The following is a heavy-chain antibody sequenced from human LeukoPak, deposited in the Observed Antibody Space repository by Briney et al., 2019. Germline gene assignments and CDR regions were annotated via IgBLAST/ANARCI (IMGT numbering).Heavy chain of an antibody. Sequence: SSETLSLTCAVYGVSFCGYYWSWLRQPPGKGLEWIGEINASGSTNYNPSLKSRVTISVATSKTQLSLKLSSVTAADAAVYYCAREDYGDYYRLFDYWGQGTLVIVSS. J-gene: IGHJ4*02. CDR2: INASGST. V-gene: IGHV4-34*01. D-gene: IGHD4-17*01. CDR3: AREDYGDYYRLFDY. CDR1: GVSFCGYY.